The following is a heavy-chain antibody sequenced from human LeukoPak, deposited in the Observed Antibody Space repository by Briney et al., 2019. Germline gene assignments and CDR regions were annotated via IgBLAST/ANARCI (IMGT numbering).Heavy chain of an antibody. J-gene: IGHJ4*02. CDR3: AAPSYSSGEYYFDY. D-gene: IGHD6-19*01. V-gene: IGHV1-58*02. Sequence: SVKVSCKASGFTFTSSAMQWVRQARGQRLEWIGWIVVGSGNTNYARKFQERVTITRDMSTSTAYMELSSLRSEDTAVYYCAAPSYSSGEYYFDYWGQGTLVTVSS. CDR2: IVVGSGNT. CDR1: GFTFTSSA.